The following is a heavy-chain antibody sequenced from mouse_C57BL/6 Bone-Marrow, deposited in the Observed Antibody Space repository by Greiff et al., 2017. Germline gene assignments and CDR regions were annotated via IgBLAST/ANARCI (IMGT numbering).Heavy chain of an antibody. CDR2: IDPENGDT. V-gene: IGHV14-4*01. CDR1: GFNIKDDY. Sequence: EVQLQQSGAGLVRPGASVKLSCTASGFNIKDDYMHWVKQRPEQGLEWIGWIDPENGDTEYASKFQGKATITVDTSSNTACLQLSSLTTEDTADYYCTRIAYWGQGTRVTVTA. J-gene: IGHJ3*01. CDR3: TRIAY.